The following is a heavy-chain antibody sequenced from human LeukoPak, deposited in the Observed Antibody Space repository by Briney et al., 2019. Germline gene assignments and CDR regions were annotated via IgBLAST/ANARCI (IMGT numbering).Heavy chain of an antibody. CDR3: AKAASGPRGYRGYVKYYFDY. CDR1: GFTFSSYA. CDR2: ISGSGGST. Sequence: GGSLRLSCAASGFTFSSYARSWVRQAPGKGLEWVSAISGSGGSTYYADSVKGRFTISRDNSKNTLYLEMNSLRAEDTAVYYCAKAASGPRGYRGYVKYYFDYWGQGTLVTVSS. J-gene: IGHJ4*02. V-gene: IGHV3-23*01. D-gene: IGHD5-12*01.